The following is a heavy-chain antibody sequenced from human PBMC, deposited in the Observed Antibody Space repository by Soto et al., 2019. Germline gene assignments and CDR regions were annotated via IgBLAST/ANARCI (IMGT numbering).Heavy chain of an antibody. D-gene: IGHD3-3*01. CDR1: GYTLTELS. V-gene: IGHV1-24*01. Sequence: ASVKVSCKVSGYTLTELSMHWVRQAPGKGLEWKGGFDPEDGETIYAQKFQGRVTITEDTSIDTAYMELSCLRFEDTALFFCVTGKALAVLEWDGMDVWGQGTTVTVSS. J-gene: IGHJ6*02. CDR3: VTGKALAVLEWDGMDV. CDR2: FDPEDGET.